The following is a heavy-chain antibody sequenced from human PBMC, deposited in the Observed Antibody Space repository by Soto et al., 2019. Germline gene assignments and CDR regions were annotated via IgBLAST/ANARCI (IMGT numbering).Heavy chain of an antibody. Sequence: EVQLVESGGGLVQPGGSLRLSCAVSRFTVSNNYMAWVRQAPGQGLEWVSFIYRGGGTGYADSVRGRFTISRDSSTNTLYLQMNGLRAEDSAVYYCARKSDAIRFNSGDVWGRGTTVIVSS. D-gene: IGHD3-10*01. J-gene: IGHJ6*04. V-gene: IGHV3-66*01. CDR2: IYRGGGT. CDR3: ARKSDAIRFNSGDV. CDR1: RFTVSNNY.